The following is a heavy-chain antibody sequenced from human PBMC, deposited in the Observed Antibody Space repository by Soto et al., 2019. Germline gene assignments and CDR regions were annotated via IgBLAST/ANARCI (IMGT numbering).Heavy chain of an antibody. CDR1: GFTFSSSV. Sequence: GGSLRLSCAASGFTFSSSVMHWVRQAPGRGLEWVAVISYDGSNKYYADSVEGRFTISRDNSKNTLYLQMNSLRAEDTAVYYCVRNARGDYGDSDFDYWGQGTLVTVSS. CDR2: ISYDGSNK. V-gene: IGHV3-30*03. D-gene: IGHD4-17*01. CDR3: VRNARGDYGDSDFDY. J-gene: IGHJ4*02.